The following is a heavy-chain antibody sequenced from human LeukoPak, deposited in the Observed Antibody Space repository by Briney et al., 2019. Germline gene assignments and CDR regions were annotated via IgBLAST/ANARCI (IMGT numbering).Heavy chain of an antibody. J-gene: IGHJ5*02. V-gene: IGHV4-39*07. Sequence: PSETLSLTCTVSGGSISNSSYYWGWIRQPPGKGLEWIGSIYYSGSTYYNPSLKSRVTISVDTSKNQFSLKLSSVTAADTAVYYCARGFPSIVGAGGGWFDPWGQGTLVTVSS. CDR2: IYYSGST. D-gene: IGHD1-26*01. CDR3: ARGFPSIVGAGGGWFDP. CDR1: GGSISNSSYY.